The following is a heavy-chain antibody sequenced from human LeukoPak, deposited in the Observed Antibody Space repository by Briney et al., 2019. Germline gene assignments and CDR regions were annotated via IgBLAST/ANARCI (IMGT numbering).Heavy chain of an antibody. CDR2: IYYSGST. D-gene: IGHD2-2*01. Sequence: PSQTLSLTCTVSGDSISSGGYYWNWIRQHPGKGLEWIGYIYYSGSTYYNPSLKSRVAISVDPSNNQFSLRLSSVTAADTAVYYCARTDCGSTDCPPVYWGQGALVTVSS. CDR3: ARTDCGSTDCPPVY. CDR1: GDSISSGGYY. J-gene: IGHJ4*02. V-gene: IGHV4-31*03.